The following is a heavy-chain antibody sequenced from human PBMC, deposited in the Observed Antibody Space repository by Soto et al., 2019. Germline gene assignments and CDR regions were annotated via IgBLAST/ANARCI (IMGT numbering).Heavy chain of an antibody. CDR3: ARRSGYSGSLDVFDI. D-gene: IGHD5-12*01. V-gene: IGHV3-13*01. J-gene: IGHJ3*02. CDR2: IGTAGDT. Sequence: SLRLSCAASGFTFSSYDMHWVRQATGKGLEWVSAIGTAGDTYYPGSVKGRFTISRENAKNSLYLQMNSLRAGDTAVYYCARRSGYSGSLDVFDIWGQGKMVTVSS. CDR1: GFTFSSYD.